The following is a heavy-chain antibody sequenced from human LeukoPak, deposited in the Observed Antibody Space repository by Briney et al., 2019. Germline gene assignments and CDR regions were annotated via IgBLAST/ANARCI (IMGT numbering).Heavy chain of an antibody. CDR1: GGTFSSYA. V-gene: IGHV1-69*06. CDR3: ARDLGTMRGFDP. D-gene: IGHD1-7*01. J-gene: IGHJ5*02. CDR2: IIPIFGTA. Sequence: ASVKVSCKASGGTFSSYAISWVRQAPGQGLEWMGGIIPIFGTANYAQKFQGRVTITADKSTSTAYMELSSLRSEDTAVYYCARDLGTMRGFDPWGQGTLVTVSS.